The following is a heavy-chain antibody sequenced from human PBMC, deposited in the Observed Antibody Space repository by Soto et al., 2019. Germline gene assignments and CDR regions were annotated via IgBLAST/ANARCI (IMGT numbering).Heavy chain of an antibody. V-gene: IGHV4-34*01. Sequence: QVQLQQWGAGLLKPSETLSLTCAVYGGSFSGYYWSWIRQPPGKGLEWIGEINHSGSTNYNPALKSRVTISVDTSQNQFSLKLSSVTAADTAVYYCARGGILWFGELLDAFDIWGQGTMVTVSS. CDR1: GGSFSGYY. CDR2: INHSGST. D-gene: IGHD3-10*01. CDR3: ARGGILWFGELLDAFDI. J-gene: IGHJ3*02.